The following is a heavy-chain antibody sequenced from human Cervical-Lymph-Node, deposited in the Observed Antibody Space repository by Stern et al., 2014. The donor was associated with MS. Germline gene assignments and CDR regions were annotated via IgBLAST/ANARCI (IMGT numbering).Heavy chain of an antibody. D-gene: IGHD6-13*01. CDR3: AKGDGSPWYFNLALGY. V-gene: IGHV3-23*04. Sequence: VQLVESGGDLVQPGGSLRLSCVASGFTFRNYAMTWVRQAPGKGLEWVSAISGSGDRTYYADSVKGRFTISRDNSKNTLYLQMNSLRAEDTAVYYCAKGDGSPWYFNLALGYWGQGTLSTVSS. CDR1: GFTFRNYA. CDR2: ISGSGDRT. J-gene: IGHJ4*02.